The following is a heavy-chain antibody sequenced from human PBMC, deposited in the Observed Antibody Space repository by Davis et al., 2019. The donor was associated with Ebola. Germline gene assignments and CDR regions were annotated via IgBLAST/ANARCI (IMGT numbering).Heavy chain of an antibody. D-gene: IGHD3-10*01. Sequence: PSETLSLTCTVSGGSISSSSYYWGWIRQPPGKGLEWIGSIYYSGSTYYNPSLKSLVTISVDTSKNQFSLQLSSVTAADTAVYYCASGLYYSRFRYFQHWGQGTLVTVSS. CDR3: ASGLYYSRFRYFQH. CDR1: GGSISSSSYY. CDR2: IYYSGST. J-gene: IGHJ1*01. V-gene: IGHV4-39*01.